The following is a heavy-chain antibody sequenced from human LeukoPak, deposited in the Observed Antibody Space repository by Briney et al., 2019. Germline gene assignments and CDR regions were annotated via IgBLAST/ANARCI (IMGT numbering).Heavy chain of an antibody. J-gene: IGHJ5*02. CDR3: ARVLKSGPYYYFDT. CDR1: GGSISNYY. Sequence: SSETLSLTCSVSGGSISNYYWSWIRQPPGKELEWIGYIHYSGGTNYKPSLKSRVTISVDTSKSQFSLKLNSVSAADTAVYYCARVLKSGPYYYFDTWGQGTLVTVSS. V-gene: IGHV4-59*01. D-gene: IGHD3-10*01. CDR2: IHYSGGT.